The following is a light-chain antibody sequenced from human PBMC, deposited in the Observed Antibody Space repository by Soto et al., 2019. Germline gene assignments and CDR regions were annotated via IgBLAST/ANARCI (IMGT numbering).Light chain of an antibody. J-gene: IGLJ1*01. V-gene: IGLV2-14*01. CDR1: GSDIGAYNY. CDR2: GVT. Sequence: QSVLTQPASVSGSPGQSITISCTGSGSDIGAYNYVSWYQQHPGRAPKLLIHGVTRRPSGVSSRFSASKSAYTASLTISGLQAEDYSNYFCSSFTPSYFYVFGPGTKFTVL. CDR3: SSFTPSYFYV.